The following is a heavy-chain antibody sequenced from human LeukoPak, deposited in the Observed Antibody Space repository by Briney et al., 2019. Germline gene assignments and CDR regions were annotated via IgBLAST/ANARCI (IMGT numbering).Heavy chain of an antibody. CDR2: INPNSGGT. CDR3: ARDPEISSGYSGRIVDY. D-gene: IGHD5-12*01. CDR1: GYTFTGYY. V-gene: IGHV1-2*02. Sequence: AASVKVSCKASGYTFTGYYMHWVRQAPGQGLEWMGWINPNSGGTNYAQKFQGRVTMTRDTSISTAYMELSRLRSDDTAVYYCARDPEISSGYSGRIVDYWGQGTLVIVSS. J-gene: IGHJ4*02.